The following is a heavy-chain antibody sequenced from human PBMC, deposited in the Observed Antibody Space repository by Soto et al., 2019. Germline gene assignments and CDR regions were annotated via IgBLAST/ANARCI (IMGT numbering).Heavy chain of an antibody. V-gene: IGHV2-5*02. CDR3: AHTSEIRNSGSYDVDY. Sequence: QITLKESGPTLVKPTQTLTLTCTFSGFSLSTSGVGVGWIRQPPGKALDWVAIIYWDDDKRYSPSLKSRLTITKDTSKNQVVLTMTNMDPVDTATYYCAHTSEIRNSGSYDVDYWGQGTLVTVSS. CDR1: GFSLSTSGVG. CDR2: IYWDDDK. J-gene: IGHJ4*02. D-gene: IGHD3-10*01.